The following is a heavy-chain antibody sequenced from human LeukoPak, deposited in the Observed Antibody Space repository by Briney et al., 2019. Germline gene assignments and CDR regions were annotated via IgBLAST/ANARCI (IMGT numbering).Heavy chain of an antibody. J-gene: IGHJ6*02. D-gene: IGHD3-10*01. CDR1: GFTFSSYA. Sequence: GGSLRLSCAASGFTFSSYAMSWVRQAPGKGLEWVSAISGSGGSTYYADSVKGRFTIPRDNSKNTLYLQMNSLRAEDTAVYYCAKVPLRVRGVWHYYGMDVWGQGTTVTVSS. CDR3: AKVPLRVRGVWHYYGMDV. CDR2: ISGSGGST. V-gene: IGHV3-23*01.